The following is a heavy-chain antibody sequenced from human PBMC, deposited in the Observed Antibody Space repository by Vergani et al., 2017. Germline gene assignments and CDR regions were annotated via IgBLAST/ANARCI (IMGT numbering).Heavy chain of an antibody. Sequence: QVQLVQSGAEVKKPGASVKVSCKASGYTFTGYYMHWVRQAPGQGLEWMGIINPSGGSTSYAQKFQGRVTMTRDTSTSTVYMELSSLRSEDTAVYYCARALGYCSSTSCYGGNYDLGPLRYWGQGTLVTVSS. V-gene: IGHV1-46*03. CDR3: ARALGYCSSTSCYGGNYDLGPLRY. D-gene: IGHD2-2*01. CDR2: INPSGGST. J-gene: IGHJ4*02. CDR1: GYTFTGYY.